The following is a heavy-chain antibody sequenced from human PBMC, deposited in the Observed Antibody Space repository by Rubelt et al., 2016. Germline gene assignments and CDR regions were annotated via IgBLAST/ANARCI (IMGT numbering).Heavy chain of an antibody. D-gene: IGHD2-2*02. CDR1: GGSFSGYY. CDR3: ARGQTNEELLYVYFDY. CDR2: VNHSGGT. Sequence: QVQLQQWGAGLLKPSETLSLTCAVYGGSFSGYYWSWIRQPPGKRLEWIGEVNHSGGTNYNPSLKSRVTISVDTSTNQFSLKLSSVTAADTAVYYCARGQTNEELLYVYFDYWGQGTLVTVSS. V-gene: IGHV4-34*01. J-gene: IGHJ4*02.